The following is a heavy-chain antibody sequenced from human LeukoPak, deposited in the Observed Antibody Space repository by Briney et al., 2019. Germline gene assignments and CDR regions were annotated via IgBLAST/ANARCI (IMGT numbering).Heavy chain of an antibody. V-gene: IGHV4-4*09. D-gene: IGHD3-3*01. J-gene: IGHJ6*03. CDR1: GGSINTYY. Sequence: SETLSLTCAVSGGSINTYYWSWIRQPPGKGLEWVGYIYSTGNTNYNPSLKGRVTISLDTSKNQFSLNLSSVTAADTAVYYCAKHDAVFGAAHFYMDVWGKGTTVTVSS. CDR2: IYSTGNT. CDR3: AKHDAVFGAAHFYMDV.